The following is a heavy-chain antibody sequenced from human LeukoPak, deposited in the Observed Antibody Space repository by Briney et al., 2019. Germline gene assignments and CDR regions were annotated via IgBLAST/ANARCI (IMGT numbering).Heavy chain of an antibody. J-gene: IGHJ4*02. CDR1: LFTFSTYA. V-gene: IGHV3-23*01. CDR3: AGRPGSDIGPLDF. CDR2: ISGSGGSP. D-gene: IGHD2-15*01. Sequence: GGSLSLSCAASLFTFSTYAMSWVRQAPGKGLEGVSAISGSGGSPYYVGSVKGRFTLSRDSSRNTLYLQMDSLRAEDTAVYYCAGRPGSDIGPLDFWGQGTLVTVSS.